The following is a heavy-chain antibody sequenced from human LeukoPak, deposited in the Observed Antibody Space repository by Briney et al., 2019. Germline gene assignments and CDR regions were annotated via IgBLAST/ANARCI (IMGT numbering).Heavy chain of an antibody. CDR2: IYYSGST. D-gene: IGHD6-19*01. Sequence: PETLSLTCTVSGGSISSYYWSWIRQPPGKGLEWIGYIYYSGSTNYNPSLKSRVTISVDTSKNQFSLKLSSVTAADTAMYHCARDSETYSSGWHVADYWGQGTLVTVSS. J-gene: IGHJ4*02. V-gene: IGHV4-59*01. CDR3: ARDSETYSSGWHVADY. CDR1: GGSISSYY.